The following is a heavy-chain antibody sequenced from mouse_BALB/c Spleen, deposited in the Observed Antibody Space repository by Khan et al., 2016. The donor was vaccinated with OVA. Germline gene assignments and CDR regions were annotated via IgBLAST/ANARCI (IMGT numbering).Heavy chain of an antibody. CDR1: GFNIKDTY. D-gene: IGHD6-1*01. Sequence: VQLQQSGAELVKPGASVRLSCTASGFNIKDTYIHWVQKRPEQGLEWIGRIAPANGDTKYAPKFQDRATITSDTSANTSYLQLRILTYEDTAVYDRAHPSYDPRLCEAWGAGPTLTVPS. J-gene: IGHJ1*01. V-gene: IGHV14-3*02. CDR2: IAPANGDT. CDR3: AHPSYDPRLCEA.